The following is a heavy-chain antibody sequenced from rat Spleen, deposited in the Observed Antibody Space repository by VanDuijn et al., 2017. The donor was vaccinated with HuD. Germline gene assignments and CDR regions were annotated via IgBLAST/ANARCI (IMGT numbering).Heavy chain of an antibody. Sequence: EVQLVESGGGLVQPGRSLKLSCAASGFTFSDYTMAWVRQAPKKGLEWVAAIIYDGSNTYYRDSGKGRFTISSDNAKSTLYLQMDSMRSEDTAIYYWARPTTGIPLNYWGQGVMVTVSS. D-gene: IGHD1-9*01. CDR1: GFTFSDYT. V-gene: IGHV5-17*01. J-gene: IGHJ2*01. CDR3: ARPTTGIPLNY. CDR2: IIYDGSNT.